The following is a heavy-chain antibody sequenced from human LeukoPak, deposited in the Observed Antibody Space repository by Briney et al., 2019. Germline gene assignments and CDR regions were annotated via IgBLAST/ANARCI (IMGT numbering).Heavy chain of an antibody. V-gene: IGHV3-30-3*01. D-gene: IGHD5-24*01. CDR3: ATLVEMAIIVFDY. Sequence: PGRSLRLSCAASGFTFSSYAMHWVRQAPGKGLEWVAVISYDGSNKYYADSVKGRFTISRDNSKNTLYLQMNSLRAEDTAVYYCATLVEMAIIVFDYWGQGTLVTVSS. CDR1: GFTFSSYA. CDR2: ISYDGSNK. J-gene: IGHJ4*02.